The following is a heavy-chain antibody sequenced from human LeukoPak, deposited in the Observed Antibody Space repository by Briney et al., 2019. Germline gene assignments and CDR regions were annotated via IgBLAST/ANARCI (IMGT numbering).Heavy chain of an antibody. CDR3: ASVHAYGDIDY. D-gene: IGHD4-17*01. J-gene: IGHJ4*02. CDR2: IYYSGST. CDR1: GGSISSYY. V-gene: IGHV4-59*01. Sequence: SETLSLTCTVSGGSISSYYWSWIRQPPGKGLEWIGYIYYSGSTNYNPSLKSRVTTSVDTSKNQFSLKLSSVTAADTAVYYCASVHAYGDIDYWGQGTLVTVSS.